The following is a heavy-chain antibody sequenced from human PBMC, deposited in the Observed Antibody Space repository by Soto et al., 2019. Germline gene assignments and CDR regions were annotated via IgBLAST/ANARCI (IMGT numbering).Heavy chain of an antibody. CDR2: ISFNGTNE. CDR1: GFTFSHYA. Sequence: PGGSLRLSCAASGFTFSHYAMHWVRQAPDKGLEWVSVISFNGTNEFFADSVKGRLSISRDNSANTLYLQMTNLRPEDTAIYYCARDRGRGYCTGGLCYPGLDHWGQGNSVTVSS. J-gene: IGHJ4*02. D-gene: IGHD2-8*02. V-gene: IGHV3-30-3*01. CDR3: ARDRGRGYCTGGLCYPGLDH.